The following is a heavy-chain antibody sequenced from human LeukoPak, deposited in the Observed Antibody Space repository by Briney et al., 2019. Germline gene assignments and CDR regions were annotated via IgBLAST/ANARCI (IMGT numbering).Heavy chain of an antibody. CDR3: ARSGSSSWYSGYYYGMDV. CDR2: IWYDGSNK. D-gene: IGHD6-13*01. Sequence: GRSLRLSCAASGFTFSSYGMHWVRQAPGKGLEWVAVIWYDGSNKYYADSVKGRFTISRDNSKNTLYLQMNSLRAEDTAVYYCARSGSSSWYSGYYYGMDVWGQGTTVTVSS. J-gene: IGHJ6*02. V-gene: IGHV3-33*01. CDR1: GFTFSSYG.